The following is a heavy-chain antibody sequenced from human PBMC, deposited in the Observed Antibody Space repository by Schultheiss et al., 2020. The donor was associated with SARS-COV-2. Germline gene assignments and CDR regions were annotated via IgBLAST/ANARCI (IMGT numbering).Heavy chain of an antibody. Sequence: GGSLRLSCAASGFTFSDYYMNWVRQAPGKGLEWVSSISSSSSYIYYADSVKGRFTISRDNAKNSLYLQMNSLRAEDTAVYYCASIPSGSYPQPYYYGMDVWGQGTTVTVSS. J-gene: IGHJ6*02. CDR2: ISSSSSYI. CDR1: GFTFSDYY. CDR3: ASIPSGSYPQPYYYGMDV. V-gene: IGHV3-21*01. D-gene: IGHD3-10*01.